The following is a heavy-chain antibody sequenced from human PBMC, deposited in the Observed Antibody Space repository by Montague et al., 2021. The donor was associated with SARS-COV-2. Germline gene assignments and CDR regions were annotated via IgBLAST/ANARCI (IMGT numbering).Heavy chain of an antibody. V-gene: IGHV4-34*01. J-gene: IGHJ4*02. D-gene: IGHD3-22*01. CDR3: VIGFAYYFDY. Sequence: SETLSLTCAVYGESFSDYYWSWIRQPPGKGLEWIGEVNHSGKTNSNPSLKSRVTISADTSKNQFSLKFCARGVSSVNMILVVIGFAYYFDYWAQGTLVTVSS. CDR1: GESFSDYY. CDR2: VNHSGKT.